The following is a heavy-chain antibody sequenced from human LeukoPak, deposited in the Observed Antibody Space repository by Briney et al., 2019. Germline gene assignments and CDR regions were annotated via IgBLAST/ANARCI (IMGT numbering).Heavy chain of an antibody. Sequence: ASVKVCCKAAGGTFSSYAISWVRQAPGQGLQWMGGIIPIFGTANYAQKFQGRVTITTDESTSTAYMELSSLRSEDTAVYYCAIWGQQLAFDYWGQGTLVTVSS. CDR3: AIWGQQLAFDY. J-gene: IGHJ4*02. CDR2: IIPIFGTA. D-gene: IGHD6-13*01. V-gene: IGHV1-69*05. CDR1: GGTFSSYA.